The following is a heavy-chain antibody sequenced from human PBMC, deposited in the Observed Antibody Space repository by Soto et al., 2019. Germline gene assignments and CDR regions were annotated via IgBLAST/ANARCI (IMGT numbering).Heavy chain of an antibody. Sequence: PGGSLRLSCAASGFTFSSYGMHWVRQAPGKGLEWVAVIWYDGSNKYYADSVKGRFTISRDNSKNTLYLQMNSLRAEDTAVYYCARDKIAARRPFDYWGQGTLVTV. V-gene: IGHV3-33*01. CDR2: IWYDGSNK. J-gene: IGHJ4*02. D-gene: IGHD6-6*01. CDR3: ARDKIAARRPFDY. CDR1: GFTFSSYG.